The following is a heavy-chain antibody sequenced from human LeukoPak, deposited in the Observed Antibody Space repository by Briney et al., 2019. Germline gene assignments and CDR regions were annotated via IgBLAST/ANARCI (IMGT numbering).Heavy chain of an antibody. Sequence: GGSLRLSCAAFGFTVSVNYMSWVRQAPGKGLECVSVIYSGGNTYYADSVKGRFTISRDNSKNTLYLQMNGLRAEDTAVYYCARQTGSGLFILPGGQGTLVTVSS. J-gene: IGHJ4*02. CDR3: ARQTGSGLFILP. D-gene: IGHD3/OR15-3a*01. V-gene: IGHV3-66*04. CDR1: GFTVSVNY. CDR2: IYSGGNT.